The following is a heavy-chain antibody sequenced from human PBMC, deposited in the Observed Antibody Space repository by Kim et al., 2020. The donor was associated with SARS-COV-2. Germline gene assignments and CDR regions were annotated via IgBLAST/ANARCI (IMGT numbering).Heavy chain of an antibody. J-gene: IGHJ6*02. CDR1: RFTFSSYA. Sequence: GGSLRLSCAASRFTFSSYAMHWVRQAPGKGLEWVAVISYDGSNKYYADSVKGRFTISRDNSKNTLYLQMNSLRAEDTAVYYCARDSGYCSSTSCSYYYYGMDVWGQGTTVTVSS. D-gene: IGHD2-2*01. V-gene: IGHV3-30-3*01. CDR3: ARDSGYCSSTSCSYYYYGMDV. CDR2: ISYDGSNK.